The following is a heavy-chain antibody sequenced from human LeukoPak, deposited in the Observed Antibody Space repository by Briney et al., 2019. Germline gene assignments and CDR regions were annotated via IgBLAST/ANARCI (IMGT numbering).Heavy chain of an antibody. D-gene: IGHD3-22*01. CDR1: GFTVSSNY. Sequence: GGSLRLSCAASGFTVSSNYMSWLRQAPGKGLEWVSVIYSGGSTYYADSVKGRFTISRDNSKNTLYLQMNSLRAEDTAVYYCARDRRIVVEGYYYYYYGMDVWGQGTTVTVSS. V-gene: IGHV3-53*01. CDR2: IYSGGST. J-gene: IGHJ6*02. CDR3: ARDRRIVVEGYYYYYYGMDV.